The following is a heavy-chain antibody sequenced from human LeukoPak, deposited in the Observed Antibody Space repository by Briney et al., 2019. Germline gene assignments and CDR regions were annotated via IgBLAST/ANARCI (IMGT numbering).Heavy chain of an antibody. D-gene: IGHD2-15*01. Sequence: ASVKVSCKPSGYTFTAYYIHWARQAPGQGLEWMGWIKPNSGGTDYAQKFQGRVTMSTDASISTAYMELSRLRTDDTAVYYCARDLLRAASDFWGQGTLVTVSS. V-gene: IGHV1-2*02. CDR3: ARDLLRAASDF. J-gene: IGHJ4*02. CDR2: IKPNSGGT. CDR1: GYTFTAYY.